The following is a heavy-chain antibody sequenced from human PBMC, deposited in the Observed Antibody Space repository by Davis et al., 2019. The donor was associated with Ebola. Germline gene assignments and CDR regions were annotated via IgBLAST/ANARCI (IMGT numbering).Heavy chain of an antibody. CDR3: ARGGVTFLEPIDY. J-gene: IGHJ4*02. CDR1: GYSFTSYD. D-gene: IGHD3-10*01. CDR2: MSAYNGNT. Sequence: ASVKVSCKASGYSFTSYDINWVRQATGQGLEWMGWMSAYNGNTNYAQKLQGRVTMTTDTSMTTAYMELRSLRCEDTAVYYCARGGVTFLEPIDYWGQGTLITVSS. V-gene: IGHV1-18*04.